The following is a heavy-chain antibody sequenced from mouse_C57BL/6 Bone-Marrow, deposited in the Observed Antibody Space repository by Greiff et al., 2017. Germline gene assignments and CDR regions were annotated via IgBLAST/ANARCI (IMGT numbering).Heavy chain of an antibody. CDR2: IDPSDSYT. J-gene: IGHJ2*01. Sequence: QVHVKQPGAELVMPGASVKLSCKASGYTFTSYWMHWVKQRPGQGLEWIGEIDPSDSYTNYNQKFKGKSTLTVDKSSSTAYMQISSLTSEDSAVYYCARESNWYYFDYWGQGTTLTVSS. CDR1: GYTFTSYW. V-gene: IGHV1-69*01. CDR3: ARESNWYYFDY. D-gene: IGHD4-1*01.